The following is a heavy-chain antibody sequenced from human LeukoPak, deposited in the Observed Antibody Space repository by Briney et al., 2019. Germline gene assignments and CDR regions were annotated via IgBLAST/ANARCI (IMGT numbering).Heavy chain of an antibody. CDR2: ISGSGGST. CDR3: AKDSRGYQDYFDY. CDR1: GFTFSSYG. D-gene: IGHD3-22*01. V-gene: IGHV3-23*01. J-gene: IGHJ4*02. Sequence: GGSLRLSCAASGFTFSSYGMSWVRQAPGKGLEWVSVISGSGGSTYYAASVKGRFTISRDNSKNTLYLQMNSLRAEDTAVYYCAKDSRGYQDYFDYWGQGTLVTVSS.